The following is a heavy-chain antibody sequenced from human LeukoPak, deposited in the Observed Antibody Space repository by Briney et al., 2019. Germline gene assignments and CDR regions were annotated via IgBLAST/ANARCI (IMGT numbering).Heavy chain of an antibody. V-gene: IGHV1-46*01. CDR3: ARGGDNSYFDY. J-gene: IGHJ4*02. Sequence: ASVKVSCKASGYTFTSYYIHWVRQAPGQGLEWMGIINPGGGSTSYAQSFQGRVTMTRDTSTSTVYMELSSLRSEDTAIYYCARGGDNSYFDYWGQGTLVTVSS. CDR2: INPGGGST. D-gene: IGHD4-23*01. CDR1: GYTFTSYY.